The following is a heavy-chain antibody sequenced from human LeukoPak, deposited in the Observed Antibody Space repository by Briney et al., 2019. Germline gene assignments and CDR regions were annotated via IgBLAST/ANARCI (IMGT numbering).Heavy chain of an antibody. CDR1: GFTFSSYA. J-gene: IGHJ4*02. V-gene: IGHV3-30*04. Sequence: GGPLRLSCAASGFTFSSYAMHWVRQAPGKGLEWGAVISYDGSNKYYADSVKGRFTISRDNSKNTLYLQMNSLRAEDTAVYYCARGEPGSSGWYSDYWGQGTLVTVSS. CDR2: ISYDGSNK. D-gene: IGHD6-19*01. CDR3: ARGEPGSSGWYSDY.